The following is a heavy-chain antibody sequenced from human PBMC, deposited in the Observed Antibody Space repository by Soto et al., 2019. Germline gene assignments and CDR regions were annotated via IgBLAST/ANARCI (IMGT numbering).Heavy chain of an antibody. Sequence: GSLRLSCAASGFTFSSYWMSWVRQAPGKGLEWVANIKQDGSEKYYVDSVKGRFTISRDNAKNSLYLQMNSLRAEDTAVYYCAKGDPGIAVAGTGYFQHWGQGTLVTVSS. D-gene: IGHD6-19*01. CDR2: IKQDGSEK. CDR1: GFTFSSYW. V-gene: IGHV3-7*03. CDR3: AKGDPGIAVAGTGYFQH. J-gene: IGHJ1*01.